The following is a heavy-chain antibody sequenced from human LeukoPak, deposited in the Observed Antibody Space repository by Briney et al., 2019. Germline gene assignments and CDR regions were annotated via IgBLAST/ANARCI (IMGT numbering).Heavy chain of an antibody. V-gene: IGHV3-23*01. D-gene: IGHD3-22*01. J-gene: IGHJ4*02. CDR2: ISGSGGNT. CDR3: AKDPTYYYDSSGYPPDY. CDR1: GFTFSNYA. Sequence: PGGSLRLSCAASGFTFSNYAMSWVRQAPGKGLEWVSVISGSGGNTHYADSVKGRLTISRDISKNTLYLQMNSLRAEDTAVYYCAKDPTYYYDSSGYPPDYWGQGTLVTVSS.